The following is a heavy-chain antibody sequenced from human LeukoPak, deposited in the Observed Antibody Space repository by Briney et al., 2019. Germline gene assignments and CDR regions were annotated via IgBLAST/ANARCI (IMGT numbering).Heavy chain of an antibody. CDR3: TRERRGSYYAFES. CDR2: VMSGRGST. D-gene: IGHD3-16*01. J-gene: IGHJ4*02. CDR1: GFSVSDYS. Sequence: PGGSLRLSCAASGFSVSDYSISRLRQSPGKGPEWISYVMSGRGSTNYADSVKGRFTISRDNAKNSVALQLDGLRADDTAVYFCTRERRGSYYAFESWGQGTLVTVSS. V-gene: IGHV3-11*05.